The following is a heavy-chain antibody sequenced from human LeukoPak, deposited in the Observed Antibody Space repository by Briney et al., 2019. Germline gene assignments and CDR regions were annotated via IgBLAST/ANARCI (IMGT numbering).Heavy chain of an antibody. V-gene: IGHV1-18*01. J-gene: IGHJ4*02. CDR3: ASEYSSGWYGY. CDR2: ISAYNGNT. CDR1: GYTFTSYG. D-gene: IGHD6-19*01. Sequence: ASVKISCKASGYTFTSYGISWVRQAPGQGLEWMGWISAYNGNTNYAQKLQGRVTMTTDTATSTAYMELRSLRSDDTAVYYWASEYSSGWYGYWGQGTLVTVSS.